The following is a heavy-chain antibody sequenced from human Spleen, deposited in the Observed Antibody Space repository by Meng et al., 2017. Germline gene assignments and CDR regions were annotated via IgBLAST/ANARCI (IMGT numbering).Heavy chain of an antibody. CDR2: IWYDGSEK. CDR3: ARNIGEGIFSYYGMDV. V-gene: IGHV3-33*01. CDR1: GFSLSSFG. J-gene: IGHJ6*02. Sequence: GESLKISCAASGFSLSSFGMHWVRQAPGKGLEWVADIWYDGSEKFYVDSVKGRFTISRDNSKNTLYLQMHSLGAENTAVYYCARNIGEGIFSYYGMDVWGQGTTVTVSS. D-gene: IGHD4-17*01.